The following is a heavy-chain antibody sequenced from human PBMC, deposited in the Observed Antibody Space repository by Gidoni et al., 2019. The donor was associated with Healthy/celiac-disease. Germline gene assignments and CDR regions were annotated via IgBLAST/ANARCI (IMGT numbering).Heavy chain of an antibody. Sequence: EVQLVESGGGLVQPGRSLRLSCTASGFTFGDYAMSWFRQAPGKGLEWVGFIRSKAYGGTTEYAASVKGRFTISRDDSKSIAYLQMNSLKTEDTAVYYCTISREPYSSSWHPDAFDIWGQGTMVTVSS. CDR2: IRSKAYGGTT. D-gene: IGHD6-13*01. CDR3: TISREPYSSSWHPDAFDI. V-gene: IGHV3-49*03. J-gene: IGHJ3*02. CDR1: GFTFGDYA.